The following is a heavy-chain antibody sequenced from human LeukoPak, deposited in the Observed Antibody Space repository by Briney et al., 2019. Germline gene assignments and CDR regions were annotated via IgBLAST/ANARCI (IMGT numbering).Heavy chain of an antibody. CDR3: ARDLGYYYFDY. CDR2: IKTDGSST. CDR1: GFTSSSYW. Sequence: GGSLRLSCAASGFTSSSYWMHWVRQAPGKGLVWVSRIKTDGSSTRYADSVKGRFTISRDNAKNTLYLQMNSLRAEDTAVYYCARDLGYYYFDYWGQGTLVSVSS. D-gene: IGHD1-26*01. V-gene: IGHV3-74*01. J-gene: IGHJ4*02.